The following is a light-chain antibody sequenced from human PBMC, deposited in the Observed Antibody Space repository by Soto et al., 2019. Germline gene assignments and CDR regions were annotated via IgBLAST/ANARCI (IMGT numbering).Light chain of an antibody. Sequence: QSALTQPASVSGSPGQSITISCTGTSSDVGGYNYVSWYQQHPDKAPKLMIYDVSNRPSGVSNHFSGSKSGNTASLTISGLQAEDEADYYCTSYTSIITPDYVFGTGTKLTVL. V-gene: IGLV2-14*03. CDR2: DVS. J-gene: IGLJ1*01. CDR1: SSDVGGYNY. CDR3: TSYTSIITPDYV.